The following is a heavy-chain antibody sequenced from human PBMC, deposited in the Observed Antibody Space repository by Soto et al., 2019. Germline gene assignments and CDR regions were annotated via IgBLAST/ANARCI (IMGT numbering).Heavy chain of an antibody. Sequence: GESLKISCKGSGYSFTSYWISWVRQMPGKGLEWMGRIDPSDSYTNYSPSFQGHVTISADESISTAYLQWSSLKASDTAMYYCARHREPAGSYYYYGMDVWGQGTTVTVSS. V-gene: IGHV5-10-1*01. J-gene: IGHJ6*02. D-gene: IGHD1-26*01. CDR2: IDPSDSYT. CDR3: ARHREPAGSYYYYGMDV. CDR1: GYSFTSYW.